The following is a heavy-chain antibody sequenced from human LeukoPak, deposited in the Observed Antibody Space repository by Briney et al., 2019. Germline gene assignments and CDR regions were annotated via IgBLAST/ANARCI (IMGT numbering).Heavy chain of an antibody. CDR2: IYTSGST. CDR3: MRSAAVIGLVWCDP. D-gene: IGHD6-13*01. Sequence: SQTLSLTCTVSGGSISSGSYYWSWIRQPAGKGLEWIGRIYTSGSTNYNPSLKSRVTISVDTSKNQFSLKLSSVTAADTAVYYCMRSAAVIGLVWCDPWGHGTLVTVSS. J-gene: IGHJ5*02. V-gene: IGHV4-61*02. CDR1: GGSISSGSYY.